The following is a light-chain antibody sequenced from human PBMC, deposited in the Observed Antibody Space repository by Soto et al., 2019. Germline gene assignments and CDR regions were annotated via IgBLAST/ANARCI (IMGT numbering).Light chain of an antibody. CDR1: SSDVGGYNY. V-gene: IGLV2-8*01. CDR2: DVN. J-gene: IGLJ2*01. Sequence: QSVLTQPPSASGSPGQSVTISCTGTSSDVGGYNYVSWYQQHPGKAPKLMIYDVNKRPSGVPDRFSGSKSGNTASLTVSGLQAEDEADYYCSSYAGSNDVAFGGGTKLTVL. CDR3: SSYAGSNDVA.